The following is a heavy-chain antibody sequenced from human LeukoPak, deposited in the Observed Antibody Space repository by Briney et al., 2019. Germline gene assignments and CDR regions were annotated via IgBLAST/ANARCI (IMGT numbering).Heavy chain of an antibody. V-gene: IGHV3-7*01. CDR1: GFTFSSYA. CDR3: ARKGLPDY. Sequence: GRSLRLSCAASGFTFSSYAMHWVRQAPGKGLEWVANIKQDGSEKYYVDSVKGRFTISRDNAKNSLYLQMNSLTAEDTAVYYCARKGLPDYWGQGTPVTVSS. CDR2: IKQDGSEK. J-gene: IGHJ4*02.